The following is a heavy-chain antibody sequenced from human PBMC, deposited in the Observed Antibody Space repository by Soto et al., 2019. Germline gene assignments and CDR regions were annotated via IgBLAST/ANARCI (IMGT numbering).Heavy chain of an antibody. CDR2: LSSSGSTR. CDR1: GFTFSDYY. D-gene: IGHD5-12*01. CDR3: ARAATIVAHIDY. Sequence: PGGSLRLSCAGSGFTFSDYYMSWVRQAPGKGLEWVSYLSSSGSTRYYADSVKGRFTISRDNVNNSLYLQMTSLRAEDTAVYYCARAATIVAHIDYWGQGALVTVSS. V-gene: IGHV3-11*01. J-gene: IGHJ4*02.